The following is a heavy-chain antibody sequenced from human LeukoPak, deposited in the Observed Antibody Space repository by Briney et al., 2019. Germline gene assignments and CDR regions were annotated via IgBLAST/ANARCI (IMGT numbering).Heavy chain of an antibody. D-gene: IGHD6-19*01. Sequence: SETLSLTCTVSGGSISSYYWSWIRQPPGKGLEWIGYIYYSGSTNYNPSLKSRVTISVDTSKNQFSLKLSSVTAADTAVYYCATSGWYLLPGVYWGQGTLVTVSS. J-gene: IGHJ4*02. CDR3: ATSGWYLLPGVY. CDR2: IYYSGST. CDR1: GGSISSYY. V-gene: IGHV4-59*08.